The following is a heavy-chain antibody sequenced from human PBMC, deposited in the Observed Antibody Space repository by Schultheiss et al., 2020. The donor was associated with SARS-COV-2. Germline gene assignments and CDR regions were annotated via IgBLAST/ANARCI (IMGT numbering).Heavy chain of an antibody. J-gene: IGHJ4*02. CDR3: ATPRYDFWSGYYTAFDY. CDR2: IIPIFDTT. Sequence: SVKVSCKASGGTFSSYAISWVRQAPGQGLEWMGEIIPIFDTTNYAQKFQGRVTITADESTSTTYMGLSSLRSEDTAVYYCATPRYDFWSGYYTAFDYWGQGTLVTVSS. D-gene: IGHD3/OR15-3a*01. CDR1: GGTFSSYA. V-gene: IGHV1-69*13.